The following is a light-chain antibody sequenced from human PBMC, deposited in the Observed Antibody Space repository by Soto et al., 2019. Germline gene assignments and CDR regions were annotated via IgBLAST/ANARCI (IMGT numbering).Light chain of an antibody. CDR2: DAV. CDR3: QQRSNWPASVT. CDR1: QSVSSH. J-gene: IGKJ5*01. Sequence: EIVLTQSPATLSLSPGERATLSCRASQSVSSHLAWYRQQPGQAPRLLIYDAVNRATGIPARFSGSGSGTDFTLSISSLESEDFAVYYCQQRSNWPASVTFGQGTRLEIK. V-gene: IGKV3-11*01.